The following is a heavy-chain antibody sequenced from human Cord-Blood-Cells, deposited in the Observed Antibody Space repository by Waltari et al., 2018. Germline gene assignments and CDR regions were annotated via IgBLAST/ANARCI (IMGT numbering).Heavy chain of an antibody. CDR3: AREGLWEQLLVY. D-gene: IGHD1-26*01. CDR2: IWYDGSNK. CDR1: GFTFSSYG. J-gene: IGHJ4*02. Sequence: QVQLVESGGGVVHPGRSLRLSCAASGFTFSSYGMHWVRQAPGKGLEWVAVIWYDGSNKYYADSVKRRFTISRDNSKNTLYLQMNSLRAEDTAVYYCAREGLWEQLLVYWGQGTLVTVSS. V-gene: IGHV3-33*01.